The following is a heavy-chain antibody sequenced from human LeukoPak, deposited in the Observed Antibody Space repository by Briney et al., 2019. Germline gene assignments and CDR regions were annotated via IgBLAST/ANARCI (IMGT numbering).Heavy chain of an antibody. J-gene: IGHJ4*02. CDR1: GFTFSSYA. V-gene: IGHV3-23*01. D-gene: IGHD5-18*01. Sequence: PGGSLRLSCAASGFTFSSYALSWVCQAPGKGLEWVSGISGSGGSTYYADSVKGRFTISRDNSKNTLYLQMNSLRAEDTAVYYCAKPGGYSYGGGYFFDYWGQGTLVTVSS. CDR2: ISGSGGST. CDR3: AKPGGYSYGGGYFFDY.